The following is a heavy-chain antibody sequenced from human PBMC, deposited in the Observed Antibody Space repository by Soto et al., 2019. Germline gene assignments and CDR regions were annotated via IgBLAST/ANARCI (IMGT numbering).Heavy chain of an antibody. J-gene: IGHJ6*02. CDR2: ISYDGNYI. CDR3: AKGILSATIGPYAMDV. CDR1: GFDFSSYA. D-gene: IGHD3-16*01. Sequence: QVQLVESGGGVVQPGASLRLSCEASGFDFSSYATHWVRQAPGKGLEWVGVISYDGNYIYYADSVKGRFTISRDNSKNTLYVQVNSLRPEDTAVYYCAKGILSATIGPYAMDVWGQGTTVTVSS. V-gene: IGHV3-30*18.